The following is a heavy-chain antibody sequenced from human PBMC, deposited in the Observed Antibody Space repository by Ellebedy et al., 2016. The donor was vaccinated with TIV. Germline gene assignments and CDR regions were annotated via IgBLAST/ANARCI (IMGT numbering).Heavy chain of an antibody. CDR1: GYTFTSDL. D-gene: IGHD1-26*01. Sequence: AASVKVSCKASGYTFTSDLIHWVRQAPGQGLEWMGIINPSCGGTGYAPKFQGRVTMTRDTSASTVYMELSSLRSEDTAVYYCAREGGVYYFDYWGQGTLVTVSS. V-gene: IGHV1-46*01. J-gene: IGHJ4*02. CDR3: AREGGVYYFDY. CDR2: INPSCGGT.